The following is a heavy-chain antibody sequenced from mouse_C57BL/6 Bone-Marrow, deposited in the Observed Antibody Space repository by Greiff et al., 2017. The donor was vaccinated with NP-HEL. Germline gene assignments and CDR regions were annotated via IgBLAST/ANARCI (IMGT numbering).Heavy chain of an antibody. J-gene: IGHJ3*01. CDR1: GYTFTDYN. Sequence: VHVKQSGPELVKPGASVKIPCKASGYTFTDYNMDWVKQSHGKSLEWIGDINPNNGGTIYNQKFKGKATLTVDKSSSTAYMELRSLTSEDTAVYYCARLDSTGSAWFAYWGQGTLVTVSA. CDR3: ARLDSTGSAWFAY. D-gene: IGHD3-2*02. CDR2: INPNNGGT. V-gene: IGHV1-18*01.